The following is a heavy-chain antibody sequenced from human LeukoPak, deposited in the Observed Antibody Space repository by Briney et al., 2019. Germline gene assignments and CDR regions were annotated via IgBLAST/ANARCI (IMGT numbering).Heavy chain of an antibody. D-gene: IGHD6-13*01. Sequence: SVKVSCKTSGGTFSSYAISWVRQAPGQGLEWMGGIIPIFGTANYAQKFQGRVTITADKSTSTAYMELSSLRSEDTAVYYCARGTRSRSQGQQLTSYYFDYWGQGTLVTVSS. CDR1: GGTFSSYA. J-gene: IGHJ4*02. CDR3: ARGTRSRSQGQQLTSYYFDY. V-gene: IGHV1-69*06. CDR2: IIPIFGTA.